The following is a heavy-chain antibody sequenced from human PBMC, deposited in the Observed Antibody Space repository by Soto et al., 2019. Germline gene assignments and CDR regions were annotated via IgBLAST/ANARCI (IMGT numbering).Heavy chain of an antibody. CDR3: ARGEVLYCGGDCYSVWFDP. V-gene: IGHV4-34*01. Sequence: PSETLSLTCAVYGGSFSGYYWSWIRQPPGKGLEWIGEINHSGSTNYNPSLKSRVTISVDTSKNQFSLKLSSVTAADTAVYYCARGEVLYCGGDCYSVWFDPWGQGTLVTVSS. CDR2: INHSGST. J-gene: IGHJ5*02. D-gene: IGHD2-21*02. CDR1: GGSFSGYY.